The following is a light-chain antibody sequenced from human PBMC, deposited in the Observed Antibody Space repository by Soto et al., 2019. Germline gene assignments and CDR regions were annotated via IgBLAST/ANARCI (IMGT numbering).Light chain of an antibody. CDR3: QQYGSSPLT. V-gene: IGKV3-20*01. CDR1: QSVRSNE. J-gene: IGKJ4*01. CDR2: GAS. Sequence: EIVLTQSPGTLSLSPGERATLSRRASQSVRSNELAWYQQKPGQAPRLLIYGASSRATAIPDRVSGSGSGTDFTLTISRLEPDDFAVYYCQQYGSSPLTFGGGTKVEFK.